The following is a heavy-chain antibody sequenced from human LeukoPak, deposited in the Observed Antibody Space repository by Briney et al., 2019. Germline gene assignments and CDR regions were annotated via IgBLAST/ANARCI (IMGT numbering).Heavy chain of an antibody. CDR1: GYTFTSYG. CDR2: ISAYNGNT. J-gene: IGHJ3*02. Sequence: ASVTVSCKASGYTFTSYGISWVRQAPGQGLEWMGWISAYNGNTNYAQKLQGRVTMTTDTSTSTAYMELRSLRSDDTAVYYCARDARGAAAADDPFDIWGQGTMVTVSS. V-gene: IGHV1-18*01. CDR3: ARDARGAAAADDPFDI. D-gene: IGHD6-13*01.